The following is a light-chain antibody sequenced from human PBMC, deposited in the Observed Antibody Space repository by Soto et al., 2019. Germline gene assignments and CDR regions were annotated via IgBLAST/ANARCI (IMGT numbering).Light chain of an antibody. CDR1: QSVSIY. Sequence: EIGLTQSPATLSLSPGERATLSCRASQSVSIYLAWYQQRPGQAPRLLIYDASNRATGIPARFSGSGSGTDFTLTISSLEPEDFAVYYCQQRSNWPPITFGQGTRLEIK. CDR3: QQRSNWPPIT. J-gene: IGKJ5*01. V-gene: IGKV3-11*01. CDR2: DAS.